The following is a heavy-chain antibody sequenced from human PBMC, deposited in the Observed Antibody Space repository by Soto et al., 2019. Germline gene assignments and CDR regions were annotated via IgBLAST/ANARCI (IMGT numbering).Heavy chain of an antibody. J-gene: IGHJ4*02. CDR2: INPNSGGT. Sequence: GASVKVSCKASVYTFTDYYMHWVRQAPGQGLEWMGWINPNSGGTNYAQKFQGWVTMTRDTSISTAYMELSRLRSDDTAVYYCARDLQQLVLGYWGQGTLVTVSS. V-gene: IGHV1-2*04. D-gene: IGHD6-13*01. CDR1: VYTFTDYY. CDR3: ARDLQQLVLGY.